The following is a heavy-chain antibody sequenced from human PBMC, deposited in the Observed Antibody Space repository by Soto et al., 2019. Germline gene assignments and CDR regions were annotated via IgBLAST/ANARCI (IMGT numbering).Heavy chain of an antibody. CDR3: AREYTYGSNFFDC. Sequence: QVQLQESGPGLVKPSQTLSLSCTVSGGSISSAAYYWSWIRQHPGKGLEWIGYISHSGSTYYTPSLKSRVIISADTSKNHFSLNLTSVTAADTAVYYCAREYTYGSNFFDCWGQGALVTVPS. J-gene: IGHJ4*02. D-gene: IGHD5-18*01. V-gene: IGHV4-31*03. CDR1: GGSISSAAYY. CDR2: ISHSGST.